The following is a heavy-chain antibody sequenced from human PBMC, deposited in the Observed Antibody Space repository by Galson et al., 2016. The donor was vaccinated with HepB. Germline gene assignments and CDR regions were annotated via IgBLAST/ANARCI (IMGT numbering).Heavy chain of an antibody. CDR1: GFTFSIYA. J-gene: IGHJ4*02. CDR3: AKLIEVAGSFDD. CDR2: ISGRGGNP. V-gene: IGHV3-23*01. D-gene: IGHD6-19*01. Sequence: SLRLSCAASGFTFSIYAMSWVRQAPGKGLQWVSGISGRGGNPYNADSVKGRFTISRDNSKNTLYLQLKSLRADDTAVYYCAKLIEVAGSFDDWGQGTLVTVSA.